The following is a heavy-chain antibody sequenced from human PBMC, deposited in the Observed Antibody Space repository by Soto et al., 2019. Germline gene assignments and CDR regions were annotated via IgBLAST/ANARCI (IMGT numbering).Heavy chain of an antibody. J-gene: IGHJ4*02. CDR3: AKGQLELPQSFDY. CDR2: ISGSGGST. CDR1: GFTFSSYA. Sequence: GGSLRLSCAASGFTFSSYAMSWVRQAPGKGLEWVSAISGSGGSTYYADSVKGRFTISRDNSKNTLYPQMNSLRAEDTAVYYCAKGQLELPQSFDYWGQGTLVTVSS. V-gene: IGHV3-23*01. D-gene: IGHD1-7*01.